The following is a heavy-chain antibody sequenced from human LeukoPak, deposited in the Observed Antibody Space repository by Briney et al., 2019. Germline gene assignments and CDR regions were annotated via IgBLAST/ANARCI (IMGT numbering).Heavy chain of an antibody. J-gene: IGHJ5*02. Sequence: PSETLSLTCAVSGGSLINYYWSWIRQPPGQGLEWIGYIYYSGSTKYNPSFKSRVTISVDTSKNQFSLNLRSVTAADTAVYYCAKHLTNAYYDMIWFDPWGQGTLVTVSS. CDR2: IYYSGST. CDR3: AKHLTNAYYDMIWFDP. CDR1: GGSLINYY. V-gene: IGHV4-59*01. D-gene: IGHD3-22*01.